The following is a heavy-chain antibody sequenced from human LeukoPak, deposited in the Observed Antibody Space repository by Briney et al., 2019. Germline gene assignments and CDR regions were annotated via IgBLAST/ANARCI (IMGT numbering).Heavy chain of an antibody. CDR1: GFTFRSSA. CDR2: ISGSGDST. J-gene: IGHJ6*03. V-gene: IGHV3-23*01. Sequence: GGSLRLSCAASGFTFRSSAMSWVRQAPGKGPEWVSAISGSGDSTYYADSVKGRFTISRDNSKNTLYLQMNSLRAEDTAVYYCAKYPRGYYYYMDVWGKGTTVTVSS. D-gene: IGHD3-10*01. CDR3: AKYPRGYYYYMDV.